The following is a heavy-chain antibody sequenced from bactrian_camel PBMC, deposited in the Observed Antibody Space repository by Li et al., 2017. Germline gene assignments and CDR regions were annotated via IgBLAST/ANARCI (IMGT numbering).Heavy chain of an antibody. D-gene: IGHD3*01. V-gene: IGHV3S25*01. CDR2: IYTADGTT. CDR1: GDTASVYS. Sequence: QLVESGGELVQPGGSLRLSCAASGDTASVYSLAWFRQAPGEDREGVAAIYTADGTTYYADSVKGRFTISQDNAKNTVYLQMNNLQPGGTAMYYCAAEGTWSTYGLVPGDFGTWGQGTQVTVS. CDR3: AAEGTWSTYGLVPGDFGT. J-gene: IGHJ6*01.